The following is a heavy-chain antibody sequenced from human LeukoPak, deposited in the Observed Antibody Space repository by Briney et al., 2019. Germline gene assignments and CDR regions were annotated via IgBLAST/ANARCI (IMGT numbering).Heavy chain of an antibody. CDR3: ARDLVTVTKGFDI. CDR2: IYVTGST. D-gene: IGHD4-17*01. J-gene: IGHJ3*02. CDR1: GGSIGTYY. V-gene: IGHV4-4*09. Sequence: SETLSLTCIVSGGSIGTYYWSWIRQSPGKGLEWIGYIYVTGSTRYNPYLQSRVTISVDTSRNQFFLKMSSVTAADTAVYYCARDLVTVTKGFDIWGQGTMVSVSS.